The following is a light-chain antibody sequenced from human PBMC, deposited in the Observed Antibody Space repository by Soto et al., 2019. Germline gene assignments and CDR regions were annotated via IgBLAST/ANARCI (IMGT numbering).Light chain of an antibody. CDR2: GAS. CDR3: QQYNNWPLT. J-gene: IGKJ4*01. Sequence: EIVMTQSPASLSVSPWDVATLSCRASQSVDSNLAWYQQKPGQSPRLLMYGASTRPTGIPARFSGSGSGTEFTLTISSLQSADFAVYYCQQYNNWPLTFGGGTKVDIK. V-gene: IGKV3D-15*01. CDR1: QSVDSN.